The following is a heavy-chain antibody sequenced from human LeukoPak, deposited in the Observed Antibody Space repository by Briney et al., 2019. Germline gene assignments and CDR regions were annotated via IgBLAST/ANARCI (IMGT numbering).Heavy chain of an antibody. D-gene: IGHD3-9*01. V-gene: IGHV3-30-3*01. CDR3: ARDLLGRYFDWFALKDY. J-gene: IGHJ4*02. CDR2: ISYDGSNK. Sequence: GGSLRLSCAASGFTFSSYAMHWVRQAPGKGLEWVAVISYDGSNKYYADSVKGRFTISRDNSKNTLYLQMNSLRAEDMAVYYCARDLLGRYFDWFALKDYWGQGTLVTVSS. CDR1: GFTFSSYA.